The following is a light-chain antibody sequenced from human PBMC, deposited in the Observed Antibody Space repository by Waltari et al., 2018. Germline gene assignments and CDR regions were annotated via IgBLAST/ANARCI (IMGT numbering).Light chain of an antibody. CDR2: WAS. V-gene: IGKV4-1*01. CDR1: QSLFYSSNNKNY. J-gene: IGKJ1*01. CDR3: QQYYNSRRA. Sequence: DIVLTQSPDSLAVSLGERATINCKSSQSLFYSSNNKNYLAWFQQKVGQPPKVLIYWASTRDSGGPDRSSGSGSGTEFTLTISSLQAEDVAVYYCQQYYNSRRAFGQGTKVEIK.